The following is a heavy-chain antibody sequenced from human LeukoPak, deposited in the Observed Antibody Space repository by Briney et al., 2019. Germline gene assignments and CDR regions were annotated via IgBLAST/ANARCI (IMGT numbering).Heavy chain of an antibody. CDR3: ARVSPTYYYGSGSYPSI. CDR1: GFTVSSNY. Sequence: GGSLRLSCAASGFTVSSNYMSWVRQAPGKGLEWVSVIYSGGSTYYVDSVKGRFTISRDNSKNTLYLQMNSLRAEDTAVYYCARVSPTYYYGSGSYPSIWGQGTMVTVSS. CDR2: IYSGGST. J-gene: IGHJ3*02. V-gene: IGHV3-53*01. D-gene: IGHD3-10*01.